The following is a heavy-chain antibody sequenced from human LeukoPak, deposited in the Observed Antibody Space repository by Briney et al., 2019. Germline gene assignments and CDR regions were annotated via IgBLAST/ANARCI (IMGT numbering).Heavy chain of an antibody. J-gene: IGHJ4*02. CDR3: ARDIEAACLFLYY. Sequence: GGTLRLSCAASGFTFDDYGMSWVRHGPGEGLERVVDVNYAGGEKNYVAPVKGGFTFSRDSAKTSLSLHMTILRAEDTAVYYCARDIEAACLFLYYWGQGTLVTVSS. V-gene: IGHV3-7*01. D-gene: IGHD6-13*01. CDR1: GFTFDDYG. CDR2: VNYAGGEK.